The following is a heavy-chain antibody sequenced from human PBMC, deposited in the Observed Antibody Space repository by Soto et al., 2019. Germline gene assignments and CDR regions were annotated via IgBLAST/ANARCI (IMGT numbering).Heavy chain of an antibody. J-gene: IGHJ6*02. CDR1: GFRFSLYA. V-gene: IGHV3-30-3*01. CDR2: TSYDGNTK. D-gene: IGHD1-1*01. Sequence: QVQLVESGGGVGQPGRSLGLSCAASGFRFSLYAMHWVRQAPGKGLEWVAGTSYDGNTKYYADSVRGRFTISRDNSKNTLYLEMNSLRGDDTAVYYCVRDRLFKHNWNDDNLNGMDVWGQGTTVTVSS. CDR3: VRDRLFKHNWNDDNLNGMDV.